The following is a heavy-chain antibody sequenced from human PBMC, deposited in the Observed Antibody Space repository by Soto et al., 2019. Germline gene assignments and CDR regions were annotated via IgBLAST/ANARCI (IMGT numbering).Heavy chain of an antibody. D-gene: IGHD3-3*01. Sequence: EVQLLESGGGLVQPGGSLRLSCAASGFTFSSYAMSWVRQAPGKGLEWVSAISGSGGSTYYADSVKGRFTISRDNSKNTLYLQMNSLRAEDTAVYYCAPHRYFSEWLYGMDVWGQGTTVTVSS. CDR1: GFTFSSYA. CDR2: ISGSGGST. V-gene: IGHV3-23*01. J-gene: IGHJ6*02. CDR3: APHRYFSEWLYGMDV.